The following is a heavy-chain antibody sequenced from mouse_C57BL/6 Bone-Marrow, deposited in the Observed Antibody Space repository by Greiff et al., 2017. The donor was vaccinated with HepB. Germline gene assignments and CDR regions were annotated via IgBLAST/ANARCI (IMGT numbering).Heavy chain of an antibody. V-gene: IGHV1-82*01. CDR2: IYPGDGDT. J-gene: IGHJ3*01. CDR3: ASERGAY. CDR1: GYAFSSSW. Sequence: QVQLQQSGPELVKPGASVKISCKASGYAFSSSWMNWVKQRPGKGLEWIGRIYPGDGDTNYNGKFKGKATLTANKSSSTAYMQLSSLTSEDSAVYFCASERGAYWGQGTLVTVSA.